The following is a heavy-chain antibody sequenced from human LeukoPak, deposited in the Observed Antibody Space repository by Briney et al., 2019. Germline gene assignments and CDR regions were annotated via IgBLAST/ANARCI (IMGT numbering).Heavy chain of an antibody. Sequence: ASVKVSCKASGYTFTSYYMHWVRQAPGQGLEWMGIINPSGGSTSYAQKFQGRVTMTRDMSTSTVYMELSSLRSEDTAVYYCARESRIAAAGTRPDHFDYWGQGTLVTVSS. CDR1: GYTFTSYY. D-gene: IGHD6-13*01. V-gene: IGHV1-46*01. CDR3: ARESRIAAAGTRPDHFDY. J-gene: IGHJ4*02. CDR2: INPSGGST.